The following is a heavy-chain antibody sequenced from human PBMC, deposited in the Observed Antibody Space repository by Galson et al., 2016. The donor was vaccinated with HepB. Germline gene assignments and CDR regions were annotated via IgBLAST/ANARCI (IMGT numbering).Heavy chain of an antibody. CDR2: MNPNSANT. Sequence: SVKVSCKASGYTFISYDINWVRQAAGQGLEWMGWMNPNSANTDYAQKFQGRVTMTRNTSISTAYMELSSLRSEDTAVYYCAREESYCSGTSCPDYYYYYYGMDVWGQGTTVTVSS. CDR1: GYTFISYD. D-gene: IGHD2-2*01. V-gene: IGHV1-8*01. J-gene: IGHJ6*02. CDR3: AREESYCSGTSCPDYYYYYYGMDV.